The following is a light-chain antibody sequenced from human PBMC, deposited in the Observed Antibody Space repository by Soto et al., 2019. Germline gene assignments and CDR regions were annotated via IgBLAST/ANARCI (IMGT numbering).Light chain of an antibody. CDR2: WAS. J-gene: IGKJ3*01. CDR1: QSVLYSSNNKNY. Sequence: DIVMTQSPDSLAVSLGERATINCKSSQSVLYSSNNKNYLAWYQQKPGQPPKQLIYWASTRESGVPDRFSGSGSGTDFTLTISSLQAEDVAVYYCQQYYSTPPFTFGPGTKVDIK. V-gene: IGKV4-1*01. CDR3: QQYYSTPPFT.